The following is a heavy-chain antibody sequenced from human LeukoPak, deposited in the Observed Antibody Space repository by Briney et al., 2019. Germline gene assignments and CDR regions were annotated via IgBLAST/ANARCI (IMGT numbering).Heavy chain of an antibody. CDR3: ARVAKYYYGSETYYFFEH. CDR1: GFTFTTYW. CDR2: INQDGSEK. D-gene: IGHD3-10*01. Sequence: GGALRLSCAASGFTFTTYWMTWVRQAPGKGLEWVANINQDGSEKYFVDSVKGRFTISRDNAKNSLYLQMNSLRVEDAAVYYCARVAKYYYGSETYYFFEHWGQGTPVTASS. J-gene: IGHJ4*02. V-gene: IGHV3-7*01.